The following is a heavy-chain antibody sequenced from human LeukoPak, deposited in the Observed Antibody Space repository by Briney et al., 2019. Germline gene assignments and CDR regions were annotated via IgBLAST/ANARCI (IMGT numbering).Heavy chain of an antibody. Sequence: PGRSLRLSCAASGFTFSSYGMHWVRQAPGKGLEWVAVIWYDGSNKYYADSVKGRFTISRDNSKNTLYPQMNSLRAEDTAVYYCARDGSGGSFDYWGQGTLVTVSS. V-gene: IGHV3-33*01. CDR2: IWYDGSNK. J-gene: IGHJ4*02. CDR1: GFTFSSYG. D-gene: IGHD2-15*01. CDR3: ARDGSGGSFDY.